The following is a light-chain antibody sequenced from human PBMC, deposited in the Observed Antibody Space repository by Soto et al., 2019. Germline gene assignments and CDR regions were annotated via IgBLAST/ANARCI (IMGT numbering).Light chain of an antibody. CDR2: YDD. CDR3: AAWDDSLNAYV. J-gene: IGLJ1*01. V-gene: IGLV1-36*01. CDR1: SSNIGNNA. Sequence: QSVLTQPPSVSEAPRQRVTISFSGSSSNIGNNAVNWYQQLPGQAPKIVIYYDDLLTSGVSDRFSGSKSGTSASLAISGLQSDDEADYYCAAWDDSLNAYVFGPGTKLTVL.